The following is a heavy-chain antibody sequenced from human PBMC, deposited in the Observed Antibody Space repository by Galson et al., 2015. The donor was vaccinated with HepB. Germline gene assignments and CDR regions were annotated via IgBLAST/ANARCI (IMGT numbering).Heavy chain of an antibody. CDR2: IYYSGST. Sequence: ETLSLTCTVSGGSISSYYWSWIRQPPGKGLEWIGYIYYSGSTNYNPSLKSRATISVDTSKNQFSLKLSSVTAADTAVYYCARDRRMGDYRSRYGMDVWGQGTTVTVSS. D-gene: IGHD4-17*01. J-gene: IGHJ6*02. CDR1: GGSISSYY. CDR3: ARDRRMGDYRSRYGMDV. V-gene: IGHV4-59*01.